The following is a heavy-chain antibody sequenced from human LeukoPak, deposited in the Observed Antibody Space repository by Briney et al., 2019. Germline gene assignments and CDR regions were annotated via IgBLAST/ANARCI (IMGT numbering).Heavy chain of an antibody. D-gene: IGHD4-11*01. J-gene: IGHJ4*02. CDR2: ISSSGSTI. CDR3: AKDRGWATVTTYDY. V-gene: IGHV3-48*03. Sequence: GGSLRLSCAASGFTFSSYEMNWVRQAPGKGLEWVSYISSSGSTIYYADSVKGRFTISRDNAKNSLYLQMNSLRADDTAVYYCAKDRGWATVTTYDYWGQGTLVTVSS. CDR1: GFTFSSYE.